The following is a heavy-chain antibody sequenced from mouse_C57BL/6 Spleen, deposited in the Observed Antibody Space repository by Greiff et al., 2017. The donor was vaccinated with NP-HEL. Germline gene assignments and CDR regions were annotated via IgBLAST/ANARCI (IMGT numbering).Heavy chain of an antibody. J-gene: IGHJ4*01. CDR2: IYPSDSET. Sequence: VQLQQPGAELVRPGSSVKLSCKASGYTFTSYWMDWVKQRPGQGLEWIGNIYPSDSETHYNQKFKDKATLTVDKSSSTAYMQLSSLTSEDSAVYYCARSGAAQDYAMDYWGQGTSVTVSS. V-gene: IGHV1-61*01. CDR3: ARSGAAQDYAMDY. D-gene: IGHD3-2*02. CDR1: GYTFTSYW.